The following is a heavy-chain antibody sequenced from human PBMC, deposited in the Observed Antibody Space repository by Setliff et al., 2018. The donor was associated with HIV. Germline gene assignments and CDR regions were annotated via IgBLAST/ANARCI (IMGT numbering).Heavy chain of an antibody. CDR1: GGSFSSFG. V-gene: IGHV1-69*05. J-gene: IGHJ6*02. D-gene: IGHD4-17*01. CDR2: VIPMFITV. CDR3: AKDDYGDYGSSYYFGMDV. Sequence: SVKVSCKASGGSFSSFGINWVRQAPGQGLEWMGGVIPMFITVNYAQKFQGRVTITTDESTDTAYMELSGLRSEDTAVYYCAKDDYGDYGSSYYFGMDVWGQGTTVTVSS.